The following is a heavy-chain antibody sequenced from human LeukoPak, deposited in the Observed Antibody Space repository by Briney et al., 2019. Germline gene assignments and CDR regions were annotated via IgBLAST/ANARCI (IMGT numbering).Heavy chain of an antibody. CDR3: ASAKIVVRLGGWFDP. CDR2: IYYSGST. CDR1: GGSFSGYY. D-gene: IGHD1-26*01. V-gene: IGHV4-34*01. Sequence: SETLSLTCAVYGGSFSGYYWSWIRQPPGKGLEWIGNIYYSGSTYYNPSLKSRVTISVDTSKNQFSLKLGSVTAADTAVYYCASAKIVVRLGGWFDPWGQGTLVTVSS. J-gene: IGHJ5*02.